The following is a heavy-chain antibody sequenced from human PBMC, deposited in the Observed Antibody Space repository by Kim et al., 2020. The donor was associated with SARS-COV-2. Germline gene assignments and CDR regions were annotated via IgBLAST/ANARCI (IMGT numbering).Heavy chain of an antibody. CDR1: GFTLSTYS. V-gene: IGHV3-30*04. J-gene: IGHJ4*02. D-gene: IGHD6-19*01. CDR3: TRVCNSGWLKVCFDC. Sequence: GGSLRLSCAASGFTLSTYSTHWVRQAPGKGLEWVAFLSYDGNNRYYADSVRGRFTISRDTSKNTLFLEMNSLRAEDTAVYYCTRVCNSGWLKVCFDCWGQGTLVSVSS. CDR2: LSYDGNNR.